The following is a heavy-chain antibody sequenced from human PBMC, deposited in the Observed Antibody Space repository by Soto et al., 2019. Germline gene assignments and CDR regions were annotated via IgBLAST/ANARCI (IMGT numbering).Heavy chain of an antibody. V-gene: IGHV4-4*07. Sequence: SLTCTVSAGSISSYYWSWIRQPAGKGLEWIGRIYTSGSTNYNPSLKSRVTMSVDTSKNQFSLKLSSVTAADTAVYYCAGRYQLLYYYYGMDVWGQGTTVTVSS. D-gene: IGHD2-2*01. CDR2: IYTSGST. CDR3: AGRYQLLYYYYGMDV. J-gene: IGHJ6*02. CDR1: AGSISSYY.